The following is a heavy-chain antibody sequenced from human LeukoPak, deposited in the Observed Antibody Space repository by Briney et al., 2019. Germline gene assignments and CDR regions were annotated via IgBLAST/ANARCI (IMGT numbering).Heavy chain of an antibody. Sequence: PGGSLRLSCAASGFTFSDYDMSWVRKAPGKGLEWVSYISTSGSIIYYADSVKGRFTISRDNAKNSLFLQMNSLRAEDTAVYYCAREGQWLVKYYFDYWGQGTLVTVSS. CDR3: AREGQWLVKYYFDY. V-gene: IGHV3-11*04. CDR1: GFTFSDYD. J-gene: IGHJ4*02. D-gene: IGHD6-19*01. CDR2: ISTSGSII.